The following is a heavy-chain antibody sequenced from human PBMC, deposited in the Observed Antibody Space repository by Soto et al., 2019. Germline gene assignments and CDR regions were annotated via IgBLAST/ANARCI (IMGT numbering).Heavy chain of an antibody. V-gene: IGHV1-46*01. D-gene: IGHD1-7*01. CDR1: SDTFTSYY. CDR2: INPNGGST. CDR3: ARRRITGTYNWFDP. J-gene: IGHJ5*02. Sequence: ASVKVSCKAPSDTFTSYYIHWVRQAPGHGLEWMGIINPNGGSTRFAQTIQGRITMTRDTSTSTVNIEQRRLRSKDMAVYYCARRRITGTYNWFDPWGQGTLVTVSS.